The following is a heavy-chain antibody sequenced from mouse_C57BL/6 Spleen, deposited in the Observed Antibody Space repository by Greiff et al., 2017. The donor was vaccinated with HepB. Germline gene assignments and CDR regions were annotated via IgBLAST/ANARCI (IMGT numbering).Heavy chain of an antibody. CDR3: ARLANWDYFDY. CDR2: ISSGGSYT. CDR1: GFTFSSYG. D-gene: IGHD4-1*01. V-gene: IGHV5-6*01. Sequence: EVQGVESGGDLVKPGGSLKLSCAASGFTFSSYGMSWVRQTPDKRLEWVATISSGGSYTYYPDSVKGRFTISRDNAKNTLYLQMSSLKSEDTAMYYCARLANWDYFDYWGQGTTLTVSS. J-gene: IGHJ2*01.